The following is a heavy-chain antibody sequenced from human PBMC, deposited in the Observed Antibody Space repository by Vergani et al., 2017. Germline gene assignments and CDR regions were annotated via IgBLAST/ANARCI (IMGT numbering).Heavy chain of an antibody. CDR3: AKVQSFPGYSYGFHFYFSYGLDV. J-gene: IGHJ6*02. CDR2: ISGSGGNT. Sequence: EVQLLESGGNLIQPGGSLRLSCGASGFTFSSYAMTWVRLAPGKGLQWVSAISGSGGNTFYTDSVKGRFTISRDNSKDTLYLQMNSLRVEDTAIYYCAKVQSFPGYSYGFHFYFSYGLDVWGQGTKGTVSS. CDR1: GFTFSSYA. D-gene: IGHD5-12*01. V-gene: IGHV3-23*01.